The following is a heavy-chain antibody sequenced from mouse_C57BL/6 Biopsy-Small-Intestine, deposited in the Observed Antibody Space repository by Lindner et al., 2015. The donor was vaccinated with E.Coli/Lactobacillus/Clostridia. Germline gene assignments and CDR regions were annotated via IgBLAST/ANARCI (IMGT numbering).Heavy chain of an antibody. CDR3: ATYGNFAY. V-gene: IGHV1-54*01. CDR2: INPGNGGT. J-gene: IGHJ3*01. CDR1: GYAFTNFL. Sequence: QLQESGAELIRPGTSVKVSCKASGYAFTNFLIEWVKQRPGQGLEWIGVINPGNGGTDYNEKFKARATLTADKSSSTAYMQLSSLTSEDSAVYFCATYGNFAYWGQGTLVTVSA. D-gene: IGHD2-1*01.